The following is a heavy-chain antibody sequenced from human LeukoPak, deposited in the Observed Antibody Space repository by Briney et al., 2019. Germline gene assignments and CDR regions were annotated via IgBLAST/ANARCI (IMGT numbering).Heavy chain of an antibody. J-gene: IGHJ6*02. CDR1: GYNFISYY. Sequence: ASVKVSCKASGYNFISYYMHWVRQAPGQGLEWMGIINPSGGSTSYAQRFQDRVTMTRDTSTSTVYMELSSLKSEDTVVYYCAREDVVLVDAVRYYYGMDVWGQGTTVTVSS. CDR3: AREDVVLVDAVRYYYGMDV. CDR2: INPSGGST. V-gene: IGHV1-46*01. D-gene: IGHD2-8*01.